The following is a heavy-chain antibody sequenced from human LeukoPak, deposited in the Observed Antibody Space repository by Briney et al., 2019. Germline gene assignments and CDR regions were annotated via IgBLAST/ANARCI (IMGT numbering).Heavy chain of an antibody. D-gene: IGHD5-18*01. Sequence: PGGSLRLSCAASGFTFSSSNMSWVRQAPGKGLEWVSGIGLSGTNTYYADSVKGRFTISRDNSKNTVYLQVNSLRAEDTALYYCAQDRAYIQFYFWGQGTLVTVSS. CDR3: AQDRAYIQFYF. CDR1: GFTFSSSN. J-gene: IGHJ4*02. CDR2: IGLSGTNT. V-gene: IGHV3-23*01.